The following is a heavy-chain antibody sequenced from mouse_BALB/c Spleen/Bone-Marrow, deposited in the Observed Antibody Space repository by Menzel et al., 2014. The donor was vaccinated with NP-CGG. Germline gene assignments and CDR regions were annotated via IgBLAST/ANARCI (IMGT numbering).Heavy chain of an antibody. CDR1: GFTFSSYA. Sequence: EVKLMESGGGLVKPGGSLKLSCAASGFTFSSYAMSWARQTPEKRLEWVASISSGGSTYYPDSVKGRFTISRDNARNILYLQMSSLRSEDTAMYYCARDDYDDQYYFDYWGQGTTLTVSS. J-gene: IGHJ2*01. D-gene: IGHD2-4*01. CDR3: ARDDYDDQYYFDY. CDR2: ISSGGST. V-gene: IGHV5-6-5*01.